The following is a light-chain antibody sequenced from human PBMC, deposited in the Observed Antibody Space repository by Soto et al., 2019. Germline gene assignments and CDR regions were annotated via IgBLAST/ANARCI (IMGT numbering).Light chain of an antibody. V-gene: IGKV3-15*01. CDR2: GAS. CDR3: QEYNNWPLT. J-gene: IGKJ4*01. CDR1: QSVAGN. Sequence: EIVMTQSPATLSVSPGGRATLSCRASQSVAGNLAWYQQKPCQSPSLLMYGASTRATGIPDRFSGSGSGTEFTLTISSLQSEDFGVYYCQEYNNWPLTFGGGTKEEIK.